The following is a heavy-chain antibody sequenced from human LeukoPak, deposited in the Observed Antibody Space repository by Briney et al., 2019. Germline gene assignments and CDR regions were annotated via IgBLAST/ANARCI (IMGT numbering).Heavy chain of an antibody. CDR3: ARDGSYYDSSGYLINWFDP. CDR1: GFTFSSYA. V-gene: IGHV3-23*01. CDR2: ISGGSYST. D-gene: IGHD3-22*01. J-gene: IGHJ5*02. Sequence: PGGSLRLSCAASGFTFSSYAMSWVRQAQGQGLERVSVISGGSYSTYYAASVKGRFTISRDNSKNTLYLQMNSLRAEDTAVYYCARDGSYYDSSGYLINWFDPWGQGTLVTVSS.